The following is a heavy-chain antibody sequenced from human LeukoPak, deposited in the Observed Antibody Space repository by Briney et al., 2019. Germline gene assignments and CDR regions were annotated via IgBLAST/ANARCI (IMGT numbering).Heavy chain of an antibody. V-gene: IGHV4-39*07. J-gene: IGHJ5*02. CDR2: IYYSGST. CDR1: GGSISSSSYY. D-gene: IGHD6-19*01. Sequence: PSETLSLTCTVSGGSISSSSYYWGWIRQPPGKGLEWIGSIYYSGSTNYNPSLKSRVTMSVDTSKNQFSLKLSSVTAADTAVYYCARNGKQWLVNNNWFDPWGQGTLVTVSS. CDR3: ARNGKQWLVNNNWFDP.